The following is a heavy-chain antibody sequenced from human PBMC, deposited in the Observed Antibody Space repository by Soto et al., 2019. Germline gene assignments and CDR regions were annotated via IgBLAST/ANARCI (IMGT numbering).Heavy chain of an antibody. D-gene: IGHD6-13*01. Sequence: QITLKESGPTLVKPTQTLTLTCTFSGFSLSTSGVGVGWIRQPPGKALEWLALIYWDDDKRYSPSLKSRLTITKDTSKNPVVLTMTNMDPVDTATYYCAHRRDPYSPFDYWGQGTLVTVSS. CDR3: AHRRDPYSPFDY. CDR1: GFSLSTSGVG. J-gene: IGHJ4*02. CDR2: IYWDDDK. V-gene: IGHV2-5*02.